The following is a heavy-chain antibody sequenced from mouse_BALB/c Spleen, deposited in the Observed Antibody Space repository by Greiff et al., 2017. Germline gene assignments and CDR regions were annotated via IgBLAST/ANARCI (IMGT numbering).Heavy chain of an antibody. Sequence: VQLQQSGPELVKPGASVKMSCKASGYTFTSYVMHWVKQKPGQGLEWIGYINPYNDGTKYNEKFKGKATLTSDKSSSTAYMELSSLTSEDSAVYYCASEYYYGSSYGYFDVWGAGTTVTVSS. D-gene: IGHD1-1*01. CDR1: GYTFTSYV. V-gene: IGHV1-14*01. CDR2: INPYNDGT. J-gene: IGHJ1*01. CDR3: ASEYYYGSSYGYFDV.